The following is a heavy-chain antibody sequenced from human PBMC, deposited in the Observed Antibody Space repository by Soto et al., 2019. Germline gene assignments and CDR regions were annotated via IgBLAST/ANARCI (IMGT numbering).Heavy chain of an antibody. CDR1: GFTFSSYG. V-gene: IGHV3-33*01. J-gene: IGHJ5*02. Sequence: PGGSLRLSCAASGFTFSSYGMHWVRQAPGKGLEWVAVIWYDGSNKYYADSVKGRFTISRDNSKNTLYLQMNSLRAEDTAVYYCARDPYKYQLLSLGFDPWGQGTLVTVSS. CDR3: ARDPYKYQLLSLGFDP. D-gene: IGHD2-2*01. CDR2: IWYDGSNK.